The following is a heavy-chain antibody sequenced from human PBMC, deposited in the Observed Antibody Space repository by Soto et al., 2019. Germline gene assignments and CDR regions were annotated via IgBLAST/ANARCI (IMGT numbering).Heavy chain of an antibody. CDR2: IYYSGST. J-gene: IGHJ5*02. CDR1: GGSVSSGSYY. CDR3: ARGVVTTNWFDP. Sequence: QVQLQESGPGLVKPSETLSLTCTVSGGSVSSGSYYWSWIRQPPGKGLEWIGYIYYSGSTNYNPSLTSRVTISVDTSKNQFSLKLSSVTAADTAVYYCARGVVTTNWFDPWGQGTLVTVSS. V-gene: IGHV4-61*01. D-gene: IGHD2-21*02.